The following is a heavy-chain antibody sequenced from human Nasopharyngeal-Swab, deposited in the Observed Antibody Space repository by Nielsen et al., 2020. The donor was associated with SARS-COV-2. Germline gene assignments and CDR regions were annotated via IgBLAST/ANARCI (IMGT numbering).Heavy chain of an antibody. V-gene: IGHV5-51*01. CDR2: IYPGDSDT. D-gene: IGHD6-19*01. Sequence: VRQMPGKGLEWMGIIYPGDSDTRYSPSFQGQVTISADKSISTAYLQWSSLKASDTAMYYCARPQDSSGWDGLDYWGQGTLVTVSS. CDR3: ARPQDSSGWDGLDY. J-gene: IGHJ4*02.